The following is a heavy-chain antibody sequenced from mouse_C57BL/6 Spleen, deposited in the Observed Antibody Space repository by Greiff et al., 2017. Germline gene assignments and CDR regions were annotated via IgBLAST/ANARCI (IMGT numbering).Heavy chain of an antibody. CDR3: AITSLYYYGSSYFDY. Sequence: QVHVKQPGAELVKPGASVKVSCKASGYTFTSYWMHWVKQRPGQGLEWIGRIHPSDSDTNYNQKFKGKATLTVDKSSSTAYMQLSSLTSEDSAVYYCAITSLYYYGSSYFDYWGQGTTLTVSS. D-gene: IGHD1-1*01. CDR1: GYTFTSYW. V-gene: IGHV1-74*01. J-gene: IGHJ2*01. CDR2: IHPSDSDT.